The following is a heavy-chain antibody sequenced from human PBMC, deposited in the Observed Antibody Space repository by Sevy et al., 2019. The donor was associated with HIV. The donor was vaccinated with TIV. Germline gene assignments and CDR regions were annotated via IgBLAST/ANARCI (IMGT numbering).Heavy chain of an antibody. V-gene: IGHV3-21*01. CDR3: ARGPYYYGSGSYPFDY. CDR1: GFTFSSYR. D-gene: IGHD3-10*01. CDR2: ISSSSSYI. J-gene: IGHJ4*02. Sequence: GGSLRLSCAASGFTFSSYRMNWVRQAPGKGLEWVSSISSSSSYIYYADSVKGRFTISRDNAKNSLYLQMNSRRAEDTAVSYCARGPYYYGSGSYPFDYWGQGTLVTVSS.